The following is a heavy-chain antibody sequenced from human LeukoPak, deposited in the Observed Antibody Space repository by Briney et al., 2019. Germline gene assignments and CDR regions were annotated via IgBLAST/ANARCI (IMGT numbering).Heavy chain of an antibody. CDR3: AKDLRNYDFWSGYSDY. CDR2: ISGSGGST. Sequence: GGSLRLSCAASGFTFSSYAMSWVRQAPGKGLEWVSAISGSGGSTYYADSVKGRFTISRDNSKNTLYLQMNSLRAEDTAVYYCAKDLRNYDFWSGYSDYWGQGTLVTVSS. V-gene: IGHV3-23*01. D-gene: IGHD3-3*01. CDR1: GFTFSSYA. J-gene: IGHJ4*02.